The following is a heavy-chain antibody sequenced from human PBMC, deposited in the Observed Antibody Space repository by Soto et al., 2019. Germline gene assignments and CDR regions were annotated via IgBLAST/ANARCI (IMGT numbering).Heavy chain of an antibody. CDR3: ASYRGEDVWSGYPYYFDY. CDR1: GFTFRSCW. Sequence: WWSLRLPCAASGFTFRSCWMSLVRHAPGKGLEWVANIKQDGSEKYYVDSVKGRFTISRDNAKNSLYLQMNSLRAEDTAVYYCASYRGEDVWSGYPYYFDYWGQGTLVTVSS. CDR2: IKQDGSEK. D-gene: IGHD3-3*01. J-gene: IGHJ4*02. V-gene: IGHV3-7*05.